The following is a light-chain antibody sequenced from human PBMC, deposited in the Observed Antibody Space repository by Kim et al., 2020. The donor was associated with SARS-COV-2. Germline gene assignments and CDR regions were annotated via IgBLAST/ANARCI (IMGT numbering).Light chain of an antibody. V-gene: IGLV2-14*03. CDR2: DVS. CDR1: SSAVGGYNY. J-gene: IGLJ1*01. CDR3: SSYTSSSTLV. Sequence: SITISCPGPSSAVGGYNYVSWYQQHPGKAPKLMIYDVSNRPSGVSNRFSGSKSGNTASLTISGLQAEDEADYYCSSYTSSSTLVFGTGTKVTVL.